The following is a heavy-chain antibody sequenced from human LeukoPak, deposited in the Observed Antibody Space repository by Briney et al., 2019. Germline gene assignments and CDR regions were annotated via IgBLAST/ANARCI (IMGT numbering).Heavy chain of an antibody. J-gene: IGHJ6*02. CDR3: ASDSPYYGMDV. V-gene: IGHV3-74*01. Sequence: GGSLRLSCAASGFPFSSYWMHWVRRVPGKGLLWVSRINSDGSATIYADPVRGRFTISRDNAKNTLYLQMSGLRVEDTAVYHCASDSPYYGMDVWGQGTTVTVSS. CDR2: INSDGSAT. CDR1: GFPFSSYW.